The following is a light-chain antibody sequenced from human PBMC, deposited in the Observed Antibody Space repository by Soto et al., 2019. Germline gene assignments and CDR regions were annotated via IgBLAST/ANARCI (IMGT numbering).Light chain of an antibody. Sequence: QSALTQPVSVSGSPGQSITISCTGTSPNVGVYKLVSWYQQHPGKAPKLIIYEGNQRPSGVSNRFSGSKSGNTASLTISGLQAEDEADYHCCSYACESTVTFCGGTKVTVL. CDR1: SPNVGVYKL. CDR2: EGN. CDR3: CSYACESTVT. J-gene: IGLJ2*01. V-gene: IGLV2-23*01.